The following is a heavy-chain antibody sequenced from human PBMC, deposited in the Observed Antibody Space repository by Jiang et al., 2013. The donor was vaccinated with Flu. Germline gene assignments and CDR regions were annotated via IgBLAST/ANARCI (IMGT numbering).Heavy chain of an antibody. CDR2: SSSSYT. D-gene: IGHD3-9*01. Sequence: SSSSYTNYADSVKGRFTISRDNAKNSLYLQMNSLRAEDTAVYYCARGGLLRYFDWSSGGQGTLVTVSS. V-gene: IGHV3-11*06. J-gene: IGHJ4*02. CDR3: ARGGLLRYFDWSS.